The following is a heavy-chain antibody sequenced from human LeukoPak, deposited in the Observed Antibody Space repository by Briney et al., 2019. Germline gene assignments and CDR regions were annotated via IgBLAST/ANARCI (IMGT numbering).Heavy chain of an antibody. CDR3: AKDLYGDPEIDY. J-gene: IGHJ4*02. CDR2: ISYDGSNK. V-gene: IGHV3-30*18. D-gene: IGHD4-17*01. Sequence: RGSLRLSCAASGFTFSSYGMHWVRQAPGKGRGWVAVISYDGSNKYYADSVKGRFTISRDNSKNTLYLQMNSLRAEDTAIYYCAKDLYGDPEIDYWGQGTLVTVSS. CDR1: GFTFSSYG.